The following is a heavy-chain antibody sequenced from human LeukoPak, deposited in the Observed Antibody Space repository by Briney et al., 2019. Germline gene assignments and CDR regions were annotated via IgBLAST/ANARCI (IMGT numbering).Heavy chain of an antibody. CDR2: ISYDGSNK. CDR1: GFTFSSYA. Sequence: PGRSLRLSCAASGFTFSSYAMHWVRQAPGKGLEWVAVISYDGSNKYYADSVKGRFTISRDSSKNTLYLQMNSLRAEDTAVYYCARDLRDKYYDILTGYYNPGAYWGQGTLVTVSS. V-gene: IGHV3-30-3*01. D-gene: IGHD3-9*01. CDR3: ARDLRDKYYDILTGYYNPGAY. J-gene: IGHJ4*02.